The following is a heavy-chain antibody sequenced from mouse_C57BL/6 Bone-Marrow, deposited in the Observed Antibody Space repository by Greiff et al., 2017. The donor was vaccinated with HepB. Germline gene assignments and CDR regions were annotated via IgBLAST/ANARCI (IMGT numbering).Heavy chain of an antibody. CDR1: GFTFSDFY. D-gene: IGHD1-1*02. CDR3: ARAYYCGYAMDY. V-gene: IGHV7-1*01. CDR2: SRNKANDYTT. Sequence: DVMLVESGGGLVQSGRSLRLSCATSGFTFSDFYMEWVRQAPGKGLEWIAASRNKANDYTTEYSASVKGRFIVSRDTSQSILYLQMNALRAEDTAIYYSARAYYCGYAMDYWGQGTSVTVSS. J-gene: IGHJ4*01.